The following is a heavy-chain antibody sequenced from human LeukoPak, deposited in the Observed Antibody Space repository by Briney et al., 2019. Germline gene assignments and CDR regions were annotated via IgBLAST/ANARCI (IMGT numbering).Heavy chain of an antibody. V-gene: IGHV1-69*06. J-gene: IGHJ4*02. CDR1: GATFTIYT. Sequence: SVNLSRTSSGATFTIYTFSWVRQAPGQGLELMGVIITIFHTPDYAPKFQGRVTITADKWTSTLYMEVSSLRSEDTAVYYCARVGGVGSDSFDYWGQGTMVTVSS. D-gene: IGHD3-16*01. CDR3: ARVGGVGSDSFDY. CDR2: IITIFHTP.